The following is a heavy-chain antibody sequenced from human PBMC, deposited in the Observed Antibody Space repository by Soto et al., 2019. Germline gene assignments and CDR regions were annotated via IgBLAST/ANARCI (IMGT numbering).Heavy chain of an antibody. J-gene: IGHJ4*02. CDR3: ARMFCSDSTGYYPHFHY. V-gene: IGHV4-38-2*01. CDR1: GYAISSGYN. CDR2: IWHSGIT. Sequence: SETLSLTCAVSGYAISSGYNWGWLRQPPGKGLEWIGSIWHSGITYYNPSLKSRVTISVDTSKNRFSLRLSSVTAADTAAYYCARMFCSDSTGYYPHFHYWGQGSLVTVSS. D-gene: IGHD3-22*01.